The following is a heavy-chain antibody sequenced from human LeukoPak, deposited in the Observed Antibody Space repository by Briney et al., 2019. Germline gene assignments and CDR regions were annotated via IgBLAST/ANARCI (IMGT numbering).Heavy chain of an antibody. CDR3: AKGNIFDS. D-gene: IGHD2/OR15-2a*01. CDR2: ISSDSSDI. V-gene: IGHV3-48*01. CDR1: GFNFRVYN. Sequence: PGGSLRLSCAASGFNFRVYNMNWVRHAPGKGLEWIAYISSDSSDIFYADSVKGRYTISRDNAKNSLYLQRKCLRADDTAIYYGAKGNIFDSRGQGILVTVSS. J-gene: IGHJ4*02.